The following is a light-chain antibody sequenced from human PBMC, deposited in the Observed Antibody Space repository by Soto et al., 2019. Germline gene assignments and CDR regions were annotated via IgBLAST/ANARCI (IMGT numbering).Light chain of an antibody. CDR2: DVG. V-gene: IGLV2-14*03. Sequence: QSALTQPASVSGSPGQSITISCTGTSGDVGGYNYVSWYQHHPGEAPKVMIYDVGDRPSGVSNRFSGSKSGNTASLTISGLQAEDEADYYCCSFTSSNLYVFGTGTKVTVL. J-gene: IGLJ1*01. CDR1: SGDVGGYNY. CDR3: CSFTSSNLYV.